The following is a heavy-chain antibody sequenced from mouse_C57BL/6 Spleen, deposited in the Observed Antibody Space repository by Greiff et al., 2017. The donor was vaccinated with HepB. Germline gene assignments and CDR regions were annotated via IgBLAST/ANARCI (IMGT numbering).Heavy chain of an antibody. CDR2: IDPSDSYT. J-gene: IGHJ3*01. V-gene: IGHV1-69*01. CDR3: ASSTI. D-gene: IGHD2-1*01. CDR1: GYTFTSYW. Sequence: QVQLQQPGAELVMPGASVKLSCKASGYTFTSYWMHWVKQRPGQGLEWIGEIDPSDSYTNYNQKFKGKSTLTVDESSSTAYMQLSSLTSEDSAVYYCASSTIWGQGTLVTVSA.